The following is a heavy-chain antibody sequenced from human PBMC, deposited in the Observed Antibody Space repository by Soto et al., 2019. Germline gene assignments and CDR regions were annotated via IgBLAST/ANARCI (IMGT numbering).Heavy chain of an antibody. J-gene: IGHJ6*02. D-gene: IGHD2-2*02. Sequence: ASVKVSCKVSGYTLPELSMHWVRQAPGKGLEWMGGFDPEDGETIYAQKFQGRVTMTEDTSTDTAYMELSSLRSEDTAVYYCATPPAAIGYYYYGMDVWGQGTTVTVS. V-gene: IGHV1-24*01. CDR2: FDPEDGET. CDR1: GYTLPELS. CDR3: ATPPAAIGYYYYGMDV.